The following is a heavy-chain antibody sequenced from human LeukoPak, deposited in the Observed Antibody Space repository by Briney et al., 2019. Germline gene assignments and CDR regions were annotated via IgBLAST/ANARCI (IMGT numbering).Heavy chain of an antibody. CDR2: IYYSGST. CDR3: ASLKWIQLWLGDAFDI. V-gene: IGHV4-39*01. Sequence: SETLSLTCTVSGGSISSSSYYWGWIRQPPGKGLEWIGSIYYSGSTYYNPSLKSRVTISVDTSKNQFSLKLSSVTAADTAVYYCASLKWIQLWLGDAFDIWGQGTMVTVSS. CDR1: GGSISSSSYY. J-gene: IGHJ3*02. D-gene: IGHD5-18*01.